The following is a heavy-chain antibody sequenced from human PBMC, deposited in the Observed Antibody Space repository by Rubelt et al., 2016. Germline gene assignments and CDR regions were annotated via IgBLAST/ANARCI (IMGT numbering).Heavy chain of an antibody. J-gene: IGHJ4*02. D-gene: IGHD3-9*01. Sequence: GFTFSSYAMHWVRQAPGKGLEWVALISYDGRNKYYTDSLKGRFTISRDTSKNTLYLQMNSLRAEDTAVYYYARSDDKPLKALDYWGQGTLVTVSS. V-gene: IGHV3-30*04. CDR1: GFTFSSYA. CDR2: ISYDGRNK. CDR3: ARSDDKPLKALDY.